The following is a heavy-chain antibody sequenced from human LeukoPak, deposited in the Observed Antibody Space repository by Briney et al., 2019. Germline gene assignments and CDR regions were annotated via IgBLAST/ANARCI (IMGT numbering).Heavy chain of an antibody. V-gene: IGHV4-34*08. CDR3: VLRSSIYDPFDY. Sequence: NPGGSLRLSCAASGFTFSSYWMSWVRQPPGKGLEWIGEINHSGSTNYNPSLKSRVTISLDTSKNHLSLKLSSVTAADTAVYYCVLRSSIYDPFDYWGQGTLVTVSS. CDR2: INHSGST. CDR1: GFTFSSYW. D-gene: IGHD5/OR15-5a*01. J-gene: IGHJ4*02.